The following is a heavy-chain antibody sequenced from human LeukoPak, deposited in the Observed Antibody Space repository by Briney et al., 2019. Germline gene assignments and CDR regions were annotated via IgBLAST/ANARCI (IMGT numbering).Heavy chain of an antibody. CDR3: ARPRSASCSSTSCSHYYFDY. Sequence: PGGSLRLSCAASGFTFSPYWLHWVRQAPGKGLVWVSRINSDGSSTSYADSVKGRFIISRDNAKNTLYLQMNSLRAEDTGVYYCARPRSASCSSTSCSHYYFDYWGQGTLVTVSS. CDR1: GFTFSPYW. CDR2: INSDGSST. J-gene: IGHJ4*02. D-gene: IGHD2-2*01. V-gene: IGHV3-74*01.